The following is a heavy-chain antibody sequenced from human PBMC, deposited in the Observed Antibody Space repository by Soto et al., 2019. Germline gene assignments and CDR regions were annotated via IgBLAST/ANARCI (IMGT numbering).Heavy chain of an antibody. CDR1: GFTVTNYA. D-gene: IGHD6-13*01. CDR2: FSDSGDST. Sequence: LRLSCAVSGFTVTNYAMSWVRQATGKGLEWVSSFSDSGDSTYYADYVKGRFTISRDKSKNTLYLQMNSLRAEDTAVYYCAKGLRIGAVNHYYYMDVWGKGTTVTVS. J-gene: IGHJ6*03. CDR3: AKGLRIGAVNHYYYMDV. V-gene: IGHV3-23*01.